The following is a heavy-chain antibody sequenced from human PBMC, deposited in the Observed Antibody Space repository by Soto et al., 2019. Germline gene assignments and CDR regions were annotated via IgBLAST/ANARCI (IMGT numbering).Heavy chain of an antibody. CDR2: INPNSGDP. J-gene: IGHJ3*02. D-gene: IGHD6-13*01. CDR1: GYTLSDYY. Sequence: QVQLVQSGAEVKKPGASVTVSCKASGYTLSDYYVQWVRQAPGQGLEWMGWINPNSGDPNYAQKFQGRVTMTRDTSINTAYMELGWLRSEDTAVYDCTREGGGIAAAGAGNDAFDIWGQGTKVTVSS. V-gene: IGHV1-2*02. CDR3: TREGGGIAAAGAGNDAFDI.